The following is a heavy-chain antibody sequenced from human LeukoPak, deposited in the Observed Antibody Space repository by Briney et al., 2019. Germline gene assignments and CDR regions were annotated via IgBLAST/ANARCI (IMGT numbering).Heavy chain of an antibody. D-gene: IGHD5-18*01. CDR3: ARVNTAMVSPFDP. CDR2: IYYSVST. J-gene: IGHJ5*02. V-gene: IGHV4-59*01. Sequence: SETLSLTCTVSGGPISSYYWSWIREPPGKGLECIGDIYYSVSTNYNPSLKSRVTITVDTSKNQFSLKLSSVTAADTAVYYCARVNTAMVSPFDPWGQGTLVTVSS. CDR1: GGPISSYY.